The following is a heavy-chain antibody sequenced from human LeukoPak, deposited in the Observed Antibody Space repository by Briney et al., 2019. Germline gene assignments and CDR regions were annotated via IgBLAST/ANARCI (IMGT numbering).Heavy chain of an antibody. CDR1: GYTFTSYD. CDR2: MNPNSGNT. V-gene: IGHV1-8*02. Sequence: GASVKVSCKASGYTFTSYDINWVRQATGQGLEWMGWMNPNSGNTGYAQKFQGRVTITRNTSISTAYMELCSLRSEDTAVYYCARGQFYCSSTSCYGANWFDPWGQGTLVTVSS. CDR3: ARGQFYCSSTSCYGANWFDP. D-gene: IGHD2-2*01. J-gene: IGHJ5*02.